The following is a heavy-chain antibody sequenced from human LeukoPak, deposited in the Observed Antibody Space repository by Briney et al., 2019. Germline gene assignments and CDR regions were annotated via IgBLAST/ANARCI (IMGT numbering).Heavy chain of an antibody. J-gene: IGHJ3*02. D-gene: IGHD2-2*03. CDR3: ARPEMDIVVVPAAWVYLDI. V-gene: IGHV1-69*13. CDR1: GGTFSSYA. Sequence: GASVKVSCKASGGTFSSYAISWVRQAPGQGLEWMGGIIPIFGTANYAQKFQGRVTITADESTSTAYMELSSLRSEDTAVYYCARPEMDIVVVPAAWVYLDIWGQGTMVTVSS. CDR2: IIPIFGTA.